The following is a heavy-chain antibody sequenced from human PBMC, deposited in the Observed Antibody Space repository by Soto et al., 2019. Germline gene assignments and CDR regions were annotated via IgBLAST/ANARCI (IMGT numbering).Heavy chain of an antibody. D-gene: IGHD3-3*01. CDR3: ARANTIFGATGYYYMDV. CDR1: GGYISSYY. CDR2: IYYSGST. J-gene: IGHJ6*03. Sequence: SETLSLTCTVSGGYISSYYWSWIRQPPGKGLEWIGYIYYSGSTNYNPSLKSRVTISVDTSKNQFSLKLSSVTAADTAVYYCARANTIFGATGYYYMDVWGKGTTVTVSS. V-gene: IGHV4-59*08.